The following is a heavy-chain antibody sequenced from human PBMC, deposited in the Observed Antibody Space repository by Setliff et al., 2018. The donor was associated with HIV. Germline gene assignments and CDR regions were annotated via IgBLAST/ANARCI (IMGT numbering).Heavy chain of an antibody. CDR3: AHRLATTGFHFDY. Sequence: QTLSLTCAVSGYSISSGFYWGWIRQPPGKALEWLALISWNDDKRYNPSLNSRLTITKDMSKNQVVLTMTSMDPVDTATYYCAHRLATTGFHFDYWGQRMLVTVSS. V-gene: IGHV2-5*01. CDR1: GYSISSGFY. CDR2: ISWNDDK. D-gene: IGHD3-9*01. J-gene: IGHJ4*02.